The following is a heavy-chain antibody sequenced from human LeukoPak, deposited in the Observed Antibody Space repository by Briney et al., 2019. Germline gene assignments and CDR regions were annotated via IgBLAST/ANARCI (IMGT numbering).Heavy chain of an antibody. CDR2: INPSGGST. CDR1: GYTFTSYY. Sequence: GASVKVSCKASGYTFTSYYMHWVRQAPGQGLEGMGIINPSGGSTSYAQKFQGRVTMTRDTSTSTAYMEMRSLRSDDTAIYYCARVRLVWGMETFDLWGQGTMVTVFS. D-gene: IGHD3-16*01. CDR3: ARVRLVWGMETFDL. J-gene: IGHJ3*01. V-gene: IGHV1-46*01.